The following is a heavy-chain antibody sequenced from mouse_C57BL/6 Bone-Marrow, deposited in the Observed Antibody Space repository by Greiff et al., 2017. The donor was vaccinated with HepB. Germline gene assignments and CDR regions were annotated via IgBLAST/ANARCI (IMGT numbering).Heavy chain of an antibody. D-gene: IGHD2-14*01. J-gene: IGHJ3*01. CDR3: ARDRSWFAY. CDR1: GYAFTNYL. V-gene: IGHV1-54*01. CDR2: INPGSGGT. Sequence: VQLQQSGAELVRPGTSVKVSCKASGYAFTNYLIEWVKQRPGQGLEWIGVINPGSGGTNYNEKFKGKATVTADKTSSTACMQLSSLTSEDSAGYIGARDRSWFAYWGQGNLVTVTA.